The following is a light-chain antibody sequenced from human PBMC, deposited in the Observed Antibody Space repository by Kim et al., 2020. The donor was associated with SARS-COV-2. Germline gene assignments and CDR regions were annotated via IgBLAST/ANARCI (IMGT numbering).Light chain of an antibody. CDR1: SSKIGRNT. Sequence: GQKGNNYCAGSSSKIGRNTVKWYQEFPGTGPKLLISNNKQRPSGVPDRCSGSKSGTSAALAISGLQSEDEADYYCATWDDSLKGHGFGTGTKVTVL. CDR3: ATWDDSLKGHG. J-gene: IGLJ1*01. CDR2: NNK. V-gene: IGLV1-44*01.